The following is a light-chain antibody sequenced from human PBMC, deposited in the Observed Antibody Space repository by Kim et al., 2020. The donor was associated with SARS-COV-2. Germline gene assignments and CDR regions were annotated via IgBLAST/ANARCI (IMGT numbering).Light chain of an antibody. V-gene: IGKV3-15*01. J-gene: IGKJ4*01. Sequence: EIVMTQSPATLSVSPGERVILSCRASQDIRNNLAWYQQKPGQAPRLLIHGASIRATGIPARFSGSGSETEFTLTISSLQSEDFAVYYCQQYDIWPPITFGGGTKVDIK. CDR2: GAS. CDR3: QQYDIWPPIT. CDR1: QDIRNN.